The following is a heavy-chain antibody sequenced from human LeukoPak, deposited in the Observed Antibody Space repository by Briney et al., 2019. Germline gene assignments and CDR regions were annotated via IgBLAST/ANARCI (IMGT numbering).Heavy chain of an antibody. V-gene: IGHV4-31*03. CDR2: IYYSGST. D-gene: IGHD5-12*01. CDR3: ARHTRPGYSGYENVFDI. Sequence: TSQTLSLTCTVSGGSISSGGYYWSWIRQHPGTGLEWIGYIYYSGSTYYNPSLKSRVTISVDTSKNQFSLKLSSVTAADTAVYYCARHTRPGYSGYENVFDIWGQGTMITVSP. CDR1: GGSISSGGYY. J-gene: IGHJ3*02.